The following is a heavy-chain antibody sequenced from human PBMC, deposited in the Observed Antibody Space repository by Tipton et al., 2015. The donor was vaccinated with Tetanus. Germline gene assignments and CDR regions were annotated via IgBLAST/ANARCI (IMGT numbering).Heavy chain of an antibody. Sequence: TLSLTCTVSGGSISSGDYYWSWIRQPPGKGLEWIGYIYYGGSTYYNPSLRSRVSTSVGTSKNQFSLKLSSVTAADTGVYYCAREQAYCGGDCYLGSDTFDIWGQGTMVTVSS. CDR3: AREQAYCGGDCYLGSDTFDI. D-gene: IGHD2-21*02. CDR2: IYYGGST. J-gene: IGHJ3*02. CDR1: GGSISSGDYY. V-gene: IGHV4-30-4*01.